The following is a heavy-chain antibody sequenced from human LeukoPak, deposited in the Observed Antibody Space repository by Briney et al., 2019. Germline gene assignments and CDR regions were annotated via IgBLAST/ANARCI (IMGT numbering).Heavy chain of an antibody. V-gene: IGHV1-69*13. CDR1: GGTFSSYA. Sequence: SVKVSCTASGGTFSSYAISWVRQAPGQGLEWMGGIIPIFGTANYAQKFQGRVTITADESTSTAYMELSSLRSEDTAVYYCASAAAYTAMALGNYYYGMDVWGQGTTVTVSS. J-gene: IGHJ6*02. CDR2: IIPIFGTA. D-gene: IGHD5-18*01. CDR3: ASAAAYTAMALGNYYYGMDV.